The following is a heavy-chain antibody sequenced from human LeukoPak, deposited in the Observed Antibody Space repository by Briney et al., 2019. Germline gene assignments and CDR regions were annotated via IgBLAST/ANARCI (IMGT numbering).Heavy chain of an antibody. D-gene: IGHD2-2*02. V-gene: IGHV1-69*04. CDR2: IIPILGIA. Sequence: SVNVTCKASGGTFSCCAISRVRHAPGQGHEWMGRIIPILGIANYEQKFQGRVTITADKSTSTAYMELSSLRAEDTAVYYYARGGTILAGYYFDYWGQGTLVTVSS. J-gene: IGHJ4*02. CDR3: ARGGTILAGYYFDY. CDR1: GGTFSCCA.